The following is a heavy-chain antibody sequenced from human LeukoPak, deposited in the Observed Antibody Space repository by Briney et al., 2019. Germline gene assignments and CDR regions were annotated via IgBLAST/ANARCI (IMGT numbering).Heavy chain of an antibody. CDR2: INTNTGNP. CDR3: ARGSIGAPHHFDY. V-gene: IGHV7-4-1*02. D-gene: IGHD3-10*01. CDR1: GYTFTGYY. Sequence: ASVKVSCKASGYTFTGYYMHWVRQAPGQGLEWMGWINTNTGNPTYAQGFTGRFVFSLDTSVSTAYLQISSLKAEDTAVYYCARGSIGAPHHFDYWGQGTLVTASS. J-gene: IGHJ4*02.